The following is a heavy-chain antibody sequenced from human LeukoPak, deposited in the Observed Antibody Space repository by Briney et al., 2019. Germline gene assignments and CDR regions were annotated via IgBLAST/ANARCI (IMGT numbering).Heavy chain of an antibody. V-gene: IGHV4-34*01. J-gene: IGHJ4*02. CDR2: INHSGST. CDR3: ARGRGGPIV. D-gene: IGHD3-10*01. CDR1: GGSFSGYY. Sequence: SETLSLTCAVYGGSFSGYYWSWIRQPPGKGLEWIGEINHSGSTDYNPSLKSRVTISVDTSKNQFSLKLSSVTAADTAVYYCARGRGGPIVWGQGTLVTVSS.